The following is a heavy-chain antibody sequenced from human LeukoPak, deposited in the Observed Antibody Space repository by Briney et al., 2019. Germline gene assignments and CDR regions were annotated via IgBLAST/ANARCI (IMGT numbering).Heavy chain of an antibody. CDR3: ARKNDFEI. CDR2: IYYSGRT. CDR1: GGSISSDH. J-gene: IGHJ3*02. V-gene: IGHV4-59*01. D-gene: IGHD2/OR15-2a*01. Sequence: SETLSLTCSVSGGSISSDHWNWIRQTPGKGLGWIGCIYYSGRTYYNPSLKSRVTISVGMSKSQFSLRLTSVTAADTAVYYCARKNDFEIWGQGTLVTVSS.